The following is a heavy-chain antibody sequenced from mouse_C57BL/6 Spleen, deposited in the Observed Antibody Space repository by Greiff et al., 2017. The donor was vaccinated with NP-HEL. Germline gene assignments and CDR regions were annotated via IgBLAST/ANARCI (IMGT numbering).Heavy chain of an antibody. CDR1: GFNIKDDY. Sequence: VQLQQSGAELVRPGASVKLSCTASGFNIKDDYMPWVKQRPEQGLEWIGWIDPENGDTEYASKFQGKATITADTSSNTAYLQLSSLTSEDTAVYYCTRGITTVEYGAMDYWGQGTSVTVSS. V-gene: IGHV14-4*01. D-gene: IGHD1-1*01. CDR2: IDPENGDT. CDR3: TRGITTVEYGAMDY. J-gene: IGHJ4*01.